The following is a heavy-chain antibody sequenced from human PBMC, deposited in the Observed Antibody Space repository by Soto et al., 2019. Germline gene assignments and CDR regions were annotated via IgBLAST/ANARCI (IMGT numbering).Heavy chain of an antibody. Sequence: SETLSLTCTVSGGSIRSFYWSWIRQPAGKPLEWIGRIYTSGTTNYNPSLKGRVTMSVDTSKNQFSLNLSSVTAADTAVYYCAREGASGFGMDVWGQGTTVTVS. V-gene: IGHV4-4*07. CDR3: AREGASGFGMDV. CDR1: GGSIRSFY. D-gene: IGHD1-26*01. J-gene: IGHJ6*02. CDR2: IYTSGTT.